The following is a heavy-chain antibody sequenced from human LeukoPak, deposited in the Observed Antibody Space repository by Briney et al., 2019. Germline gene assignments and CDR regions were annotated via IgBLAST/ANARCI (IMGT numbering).Heavy chain of an antibody. Sequence: GGSLRLSCAAFSEFAFSGCYMSWIRQAPGKGLEWVSYISSSGSTIYYADSVKGRFTISRDNSKNTLYLQMNSLRAEDTAVYYCAKVGKSDRNNFFTTKEKQLDYWGQGTLLTVSS. CDR1: EFAFSGCY. CDR3: AKVGKSDRNNFFTTKEKQLDY. V-gene: IGHV3-11*04. CDR2: ISSSGSTI. J-gene: IGHJ4*02. D-gene: IGHD1/OR15-1a*01.